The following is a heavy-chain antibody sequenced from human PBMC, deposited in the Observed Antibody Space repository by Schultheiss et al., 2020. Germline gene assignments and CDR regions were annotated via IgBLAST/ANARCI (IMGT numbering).Heavy chain of an antibody. D-gene: IGHD3-22*01. Sequence: SETLSLTCTVSGGSISSYYWSWIRQPPGKGLEWIGEINHSGSTNYNPSLKSRVTISVDTSKNQFSLKLSSVTAADTAVYYCAREIGDSSGYHYDYWGQGTLVTVSS. CDR3: AREIGDSSGYHYDY. CDR1: GGSISSYY. V-gene: IGHV4-34*01. J-gene: IGHJ4*02. CDR2: INHSGST.